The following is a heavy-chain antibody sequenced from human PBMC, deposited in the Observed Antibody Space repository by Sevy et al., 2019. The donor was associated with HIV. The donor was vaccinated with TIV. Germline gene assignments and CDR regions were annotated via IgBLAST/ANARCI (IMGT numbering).Heavy chain of an antibody. J-gene: IGHJ6*02. CDR1: EFTFSTYA. Sequence: GGSLRLSCAPSEFTFSTYAMNWVRQAPGKGLEWVSSIGGSGRYTYYADSVEGRFTISRDNSKNMLYLQMNSLRVADTAVYYCAKGYCSGGTCPRDYYYYGMDVWGQGTTVTVSS. CDR2: IGGSGRYT. CDR3: AKGYCSGGTCPRDYYYYGMDV. D-gene: IGHD2-15*01. V-gene: IGHV3-23*01.